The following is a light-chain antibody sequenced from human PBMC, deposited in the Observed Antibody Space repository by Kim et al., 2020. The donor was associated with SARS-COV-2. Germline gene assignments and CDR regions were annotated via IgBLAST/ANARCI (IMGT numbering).Light chain of an antibody. Sequence: QSVLTQPPSVSGSPGQRVTISCTGSSCNIGAGYDLHWYQQHPGKAPKLLIYGDINRPSGVSNRFSGSKSGNSASLAITGLQTEDEADYYCQSYDNSMSSYVFGCGTKVTVL. CDR2: GDI. V-gene: IGLV1-40*01. CDR1: SCNIGAGYD. CDR3: QSYDNSMSSYV. J-gene: IGLJ1*01.